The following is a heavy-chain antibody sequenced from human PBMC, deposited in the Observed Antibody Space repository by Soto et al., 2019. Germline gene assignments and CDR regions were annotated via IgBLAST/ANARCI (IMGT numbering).Heavy chain of an antibody. CDR2: IYYSGST. D-gene: IGHD2-15*01. V-gene: IGHV4-59*01. Sequence: SETLSLTCTVSGGSISSYYWSWIRQPPGKGLEWIGYIYYSGSTNYNPSLKSRVTISVDTSKNQFSLKLSSVTAADTAVYYCASELTGRCSGGSCVDAFDIWGQGTMVTVSS. CDR1: GGSISSYY. J-gene: IGHJ3*02. CDR3: ASELTGRCSGGSCVDAFDI.